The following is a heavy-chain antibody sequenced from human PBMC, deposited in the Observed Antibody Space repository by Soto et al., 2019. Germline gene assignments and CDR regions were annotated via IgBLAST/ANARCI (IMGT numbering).Heavy chain of an antibody. Sequence: QLQLQESGPGLVKPSETLSLTCAVSCDSISSSSYYWGWIRQPPGKGLEWIGSLYSSGNTSYNPFLRNRVTISVDTSRHQFSLKVTSVTAADTAVYYCVPCGANVYYYGVEVWGQGTTVTVSS. D-gene: IGHD1-26*01. J-gene: IGHJ6*02. CDR1: CDSISSSSYY. CDR3: VPCGANVYYYGVEV. V-gene: IGHV4-39*01. CDR2: LYSSGNT.